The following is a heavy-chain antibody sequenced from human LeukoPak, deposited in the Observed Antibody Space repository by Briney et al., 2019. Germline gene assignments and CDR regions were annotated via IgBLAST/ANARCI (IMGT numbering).Heavy chain of an antibody. CDR2: INSDGSST. Sequence: GGSLRLSCAASGFTFNNYWMHWVRHAPGKGLVWVSRINSDGSSTSYADSVKGRFTISRDNAKNTLYLQMNSLRAEDTAVYYCTRAVTTMAGNTIDYWGQGTLVTVSS. J-gene: IGHJ4*02. D-gene: IGHD4-17*01. CDR1: GFTFNNYW. V-gene: IGHV3-74*01. CDR3: TRAVTTMAGNTIDY.